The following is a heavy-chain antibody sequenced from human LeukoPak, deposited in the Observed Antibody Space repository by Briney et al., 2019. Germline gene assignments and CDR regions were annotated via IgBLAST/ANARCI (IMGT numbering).Heavy chain of an antibody. CDR2: FDPADGRR. Sequence: WASAKVSCKVSGYTLTALSIHWVRQAPGQGLEWMAGFDPADGRRGYAQKFQDGVTVTGDTSTDAAYRELSSLRAEGTAVFYCVTGGPWGIPVPGGGPLDYWGQGTLVTVSS. CDR1: GYTLTALS. CDR3: VTGGPWGIPVPGGGPLDY. J-gene: IGHJ4*02. D-gene: IGHD6-19*01. V-gene: IGHV1-24*01.